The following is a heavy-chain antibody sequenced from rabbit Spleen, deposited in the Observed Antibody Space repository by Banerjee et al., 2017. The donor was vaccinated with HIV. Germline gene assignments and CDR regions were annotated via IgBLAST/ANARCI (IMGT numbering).Heavy chain of an antibody. D-gene: IGHD4-1*01. J-gene: IGHJ4*01. V-gene: IGHV1S45*01. CDR2: IYGGSSGNT. CDR3: ARVSETSGWGEDL. CDR1: GFDFSTYG. Sequence: QEQLVESGGGLVQPGGSLKLSCKASGFDFSTYGVSWVRQAPGKGLEWIGCIYGGSSGNTYYATWAKGRFTISKTSSTTVTLQMSSLTAADTATYFCARVSETSGWGEDLWGPGTLVTVS.